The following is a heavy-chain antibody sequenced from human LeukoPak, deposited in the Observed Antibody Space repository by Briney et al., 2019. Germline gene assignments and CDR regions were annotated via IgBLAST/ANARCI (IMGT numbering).Heavy chain of an antibody. J-gene: IGHJ6*02. CDR1: GFTFSSYA. Sequence: GGSMRLSCAASGFTFSSYAMSWVRQAPGKGLEWVSAISGSGGSTYYADSVKGRFTISRDNSKNTLYLQMNSLRAEDTAVYYCAKILERELQYYYYGMDVWGQGTSVTVSS. V-gene: IGHV3-23*01. CDR3: AKILERELQYYYYGMDV. D-gene: IGHD5-24*01. CDR2: ISGSGGST.